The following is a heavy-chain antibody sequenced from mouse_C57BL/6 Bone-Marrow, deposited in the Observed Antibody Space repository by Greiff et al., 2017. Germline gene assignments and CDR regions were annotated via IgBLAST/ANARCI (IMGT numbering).Heavy chain of an antibody. J-gene: IGHJ1*03. V-gene: IGHV1-69*01. CDR2: IDPSDSYT. CDR3: ARSGRDYGSSYGYFDV. D-gene: IGHD1-1*01. CDR1: GYTFTSYW. Sequence: QVQLQQSGAELVMPGASVKLSCKASGYTFTSYWMHWVKQRPGQGLEWIGEIDPSDSYTNYNQKFKGKSTLAVDKSSSTAYMQLSSLTSEDSAVYDCARSGRDYGSSYGYFDVWGTGTTVTVTS.